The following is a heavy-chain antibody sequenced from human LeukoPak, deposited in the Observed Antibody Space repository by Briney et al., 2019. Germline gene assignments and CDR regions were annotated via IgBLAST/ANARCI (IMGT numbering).Heavy chain of an antibody. V-gene: IGHV4-59*08. CDR2: IYYSGST. CDR3: ARHKGTPEYYYYGMDV. Sequence: SETLSLTCTDSGGSISSYYWSWIRQPPGQGLQWIGYIYYSGSTNYNPSLKSRVTISVDTSKNQFSLKLSSVTAADTAVYYCARHKGTPEYYYYGMDVWGQGTTVTVSS. CDR1: GGSISSYY. J-gene: IGHJ6*02.